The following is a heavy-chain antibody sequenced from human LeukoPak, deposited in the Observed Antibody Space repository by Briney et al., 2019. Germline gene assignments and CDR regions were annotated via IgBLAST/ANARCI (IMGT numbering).Heavy chain of an antibody. J-gene: IGHJ6*03. V-gene: IGHV4-59*01. D-gene: IGHD1-26*01. CDR1: GGSISSYY. CDR2: IYYSGST. Sequence: SETLSLTCTVSGGSISSYYWSWIRQPPGKGLEWIGYIYYSGSTNYNPSLKSRVTISVDTSKNQFSLKLSSVTAADTAVYYCARGVSGSYNYYYYYMDVWGKGTTVTVSS. CDR3: ARGVSGSYNYYYYYMDV.